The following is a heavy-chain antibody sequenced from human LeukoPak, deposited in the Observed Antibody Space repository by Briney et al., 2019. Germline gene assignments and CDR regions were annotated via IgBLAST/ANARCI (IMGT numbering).Heavy chain of an antibody. D-gene: IGHD6-6*01. V-gene: IGHV3-64*01. CDR2: ISSNGGST. Sequence: GGPLRLSCAASGFTFSSYAMHWVRQAPGKGLEYVSAISSNGGSTYYANSVKGRFTISRDNSKNTLYLQMGSLRAEDMAVYYCARGGYSSSSGWFDPWGQGTLVTVSS. CDR1: GFTFSSYA. CDR3: ARGGYSSSSGWFDP. J-gene: IGHJ5*02.